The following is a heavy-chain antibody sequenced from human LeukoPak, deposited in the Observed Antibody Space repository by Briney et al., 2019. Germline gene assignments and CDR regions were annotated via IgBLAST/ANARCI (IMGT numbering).Heavy chain of an antibody. CDR1: GFTFSNYA. Sequence: GGSLRFSCAASGFTFSNYAMHCVRQAPGKGPEWVAVISGDGSRIHHADSVKGRFTISRDNSKNTLYLQMNSLRTEDTAVYYCARAYSAYWYSDYWGQGALVTFSS. J-gene: IGHJ4*02. V-gene: IGHV3-30*04. CDR2: ISGDGSRI. D-gene: IGHD1-26*01. CDR3: ARAYSAYWYSDY.